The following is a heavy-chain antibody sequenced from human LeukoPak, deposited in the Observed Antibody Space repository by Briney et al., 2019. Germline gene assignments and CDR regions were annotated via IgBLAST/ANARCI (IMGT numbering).Heavy chain of an antibody. J-gene: IGHJ4*02. Sequence: GASVKVSCKASGYTFTTYDILWVRQAPGQGLEWMGWINPNSGGTNYAQKFQGRVTMTRDTSISTAYMELSRLRSDDTAVYYCARDPPDTAILGAFDYWGQGTLVTVSS. CDR3: ARDPPDTAILGAFDY. CDR1: GYTFTTYD. CDR2: INPNSGGT. D-gene: IGHD5-18*01. V-gene: IGHV1-2*02.